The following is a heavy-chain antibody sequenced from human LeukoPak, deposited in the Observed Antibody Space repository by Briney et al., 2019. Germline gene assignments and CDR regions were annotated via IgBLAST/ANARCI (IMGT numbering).Heavy chain of an antibody. CDR1: GGSISSGGYY. CDR2: INHSGST. D-gene: IGHD5-18*01. Sequence: KTSETLSLTCTVSGGSISSGGYYWSWIRQPPGKGLEWIGEINHSGSTNYNPSLKSRVTISVDTSKNQFSLKLSSVTAADTAVYYCARLRGYSYLLDYWGQGTLVTVSS. CDR3: ARLRGYSYLLDY. J-gene: IGHJ4*02. V-gene: IGHV4-39*07.